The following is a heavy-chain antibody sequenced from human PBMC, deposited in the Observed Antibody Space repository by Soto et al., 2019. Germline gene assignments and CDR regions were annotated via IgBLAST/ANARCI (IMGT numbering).Heavy chain of an antibody. J-gene: IGHJ6*02. CDR3: AKDTPLVRILEPDYYYGMDV. CDR2: ISYDGSNK. D-gene: IGHD3-3*01. Sequence: PGGSLRLSCAASGFTFSSYGMHWVRQAPGKGLEWVAVISYDGSNKYYADSVKGRFTISRDNSKNTLYLQMNSLRAEDTAVYYCAKDTPLVRILEPDYYYGMDVWGQGTTVTVSS. CDR1: GFTFSSYG. V-gene: IGHV3-30*18.